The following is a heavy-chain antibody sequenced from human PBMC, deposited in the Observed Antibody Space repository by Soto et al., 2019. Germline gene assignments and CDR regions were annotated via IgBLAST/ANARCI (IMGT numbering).Heavy chain of an antibody. V-gene: IGHV1-69*13. CDR3: ARGHIVVVPAATGWFDP. Sequence: SVKVSCKASGGTFSSYAISWVRQAPGQGLEWMGGIIPIFGTANYAQKFQGRVTITADESTSTAYMELSSLRSEDTAVYYCARGHIVVVPAATGWFDPWGQGTLVTVSS. J-gene: IGHJ5*02. CDR1: GGTFSSYA. D-gene: IGHD2-2*01. CDR2: IIPIFGTA.